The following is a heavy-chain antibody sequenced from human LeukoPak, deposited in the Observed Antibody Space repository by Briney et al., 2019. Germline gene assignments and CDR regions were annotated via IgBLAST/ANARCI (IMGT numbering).Heavy chain of an antibody. D-gene: IGHD2-8*01. V-gene: IGHV1-69*05. CDR3: ARGYCTNGVCYGPYYFDY. J-gene: IGHJ4*02. Sequence: AASVKVSCKASGGTFSSYAISWVRQAPGQGLEWMGGIIPIFGTANYAQKFQGRVTITTDESTSTAYMELSSLRSEDTAVYYCARGYCTNGVCYGPYYFDYWGQGTLVTVSS. CDR1: GGTFSSYA. CDR2: IIPIFGTA.